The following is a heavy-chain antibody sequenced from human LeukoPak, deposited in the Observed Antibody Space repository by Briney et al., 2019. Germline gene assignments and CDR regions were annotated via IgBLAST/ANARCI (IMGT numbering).Heavy chain of an antibody. CDR3: AKDRSRIAAAGTPFDY. CDR1: GFTSSSYG. D-gene: IGHD6-13*01. CDR2: IRNEGSNK. V-gene: IGHV3-30*02. Sequence: PGGSRSLSCAVSGFTSSSYGMGWVRQAPGKGREWVGFIRNEGSNKYYADSVKGRFTITRDNSNNTLYLQMNRLSAEDTAVYYCAKDRSRIAAAGTPFDYWGQGTLVTVSS. J-gene: IGHJ4*02.